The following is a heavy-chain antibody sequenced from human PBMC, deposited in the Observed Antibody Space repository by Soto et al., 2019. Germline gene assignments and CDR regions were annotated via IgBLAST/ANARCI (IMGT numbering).Heavy chain of an antibody. CDR2: IIPIFGTA. CDR1: GGTFSSYA. V-gene: IGHV1-69*13. D-gene: IGHD6-13*01. CDR3: ARKYGVAAAGTVNDAFDI. Sequence: GASVKVSCKASGGTFSSYAISWVRQAPGQGLEWMGGIIPIFGTANYAQKFQGRVTITADESTSTAYMELSSLRSEDTAVYYCARKYGVAAAGTVNDAFDIWGQGTMVTVSS. J-gene: IGHJ3*02.